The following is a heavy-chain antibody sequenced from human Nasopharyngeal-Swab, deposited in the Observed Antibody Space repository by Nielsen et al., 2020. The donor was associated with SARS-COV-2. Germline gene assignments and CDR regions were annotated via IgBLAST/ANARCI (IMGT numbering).Heavy chain of an antibody. CDR3: ATGLSVRGVIGAYYYYYGMDV. V-gene: IGHV1-24*01. CDR2: FDPEDGET. Sequence: ASVKAACKVSGYTLTELSMHWVRQAPGKGLEWMGGFDPEDGETIYAQKFQGRVTMTEDTSTDTAYMELSSLRSEDTGVYYCATGLSVRGVIGAYYYYYGMDVWGQGTTVTVSS. CDR1: GYTLTELS. D-gene: IGHD3-10*01. J-gene: IGHJ6*02.